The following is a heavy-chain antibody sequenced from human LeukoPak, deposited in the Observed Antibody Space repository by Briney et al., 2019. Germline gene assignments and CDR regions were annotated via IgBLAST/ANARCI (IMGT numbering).Heavy chain of an antibody. J-gene: IGHJ4*02. CDR2: INPKRGGT. V-gene: IGHV1-2*02. CDR3: ARESYGSGSYYNAVDY. D-gene: IGHD3-10*01. Sequence: ASVKVSCKASGYTFNDYYMHWVRQAPGQGLEWMGWINPKRGGTKYAQKFQGRVTMTRDTSISTVYMELSRLRSDDTAVYYCARESYGSGSYYNAVDYWGQGTLVTVSS. CDR1: GYTFNDYY.